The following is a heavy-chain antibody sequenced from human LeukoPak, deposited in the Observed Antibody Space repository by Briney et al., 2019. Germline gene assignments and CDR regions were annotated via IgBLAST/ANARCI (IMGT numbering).Heavy chain of an antibody. J-gene: IGHJ6*04. Sequence: GGSLRLSCAASGSTFSNYAMSWLRQAPGKGLEWVSAISGSGGSTYYADSVKGRFTISRDNAKNSLYLQMNSLRAEDTAVYYCAELGITMIGGVWGKGTTVTISS. CDR2: ISGSGGST. V-gene: IGHV3-23*01. D-gene: IGHD3-10*02. CDR3: AELGITMIGGV. CDR1: GSTFSNYA.